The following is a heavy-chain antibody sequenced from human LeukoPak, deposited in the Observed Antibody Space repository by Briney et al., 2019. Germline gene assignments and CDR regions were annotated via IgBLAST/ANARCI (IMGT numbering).Heavy chain of an antibody. J-gene: IGHJ4*02. Sequence: PGGSLRLSCAASGFTFSSYAMNWVRQAPGKGLEWVSVISGSGSTTYYADSVKGRFTVSRDNSKSTLFVQMNSLRAEDTAVYYCAKGDYDILTGYYYWGQGTLVTVSS. D-gene: IGHD3-9*01. V-gene: IGHV3-23*01. CDR2: ISGSGSTT. CDR3: AKGDYDILTGYYY. CDR1: GFTFSSYA.